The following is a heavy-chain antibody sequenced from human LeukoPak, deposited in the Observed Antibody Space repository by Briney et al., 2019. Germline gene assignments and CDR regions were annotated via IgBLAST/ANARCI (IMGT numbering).Heavy chain of an antibody. V-gene: IGHV6-1*01. CDR3: ARGSQGSGSGSYYIPYNWFDP. CDR1: GDSVSSNSAA. D-gene: IGHD3-10*01. Sequence: SQTLSLTCAISGDSVSSNSAAWNWIRQSPSRGLEWLGRTYYRSKWYNDYAVSVKSRITINPDTSKNQFSLQLNSVTPEDTAVYYCARGSQGSGSGSYYIPYNWFDPWGQGTLVTVSS. J-gene: IGHJ5*02. CDR2: TYYRSKWYN.